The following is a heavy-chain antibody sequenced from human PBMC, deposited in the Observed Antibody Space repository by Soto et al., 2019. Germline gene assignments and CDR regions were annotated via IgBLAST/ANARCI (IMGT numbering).Heavy chain of an antibody. CDR3: ARDRTGQYDY. V-gene: IGHV1-69*08. CDR2: IIPILGIA. CDR1: GGTFSSYT. J-gene: IGHJ4*02. Sequence: QVQLVQSGAEVKKPGSSVKVSCKASGGTFSSYTISWVRQAPGQGLEWMGMIIPILGIANYAQKFQGRVTITADKSTSTAYMELSSLRSEDTAVYYCARDRTGQYDYWGQGTLVTVSS.